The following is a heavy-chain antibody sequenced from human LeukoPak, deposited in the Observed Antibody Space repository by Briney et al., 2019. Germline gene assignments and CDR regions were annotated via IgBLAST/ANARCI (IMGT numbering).Heavy chain of an antibody. Sequence: GESLKISFKGSGYSFTNYRIGWVRQMPGKGLEWMGIIYPGDSDSRYSPSFQGQVTISADKSISTAYLQWSSLKASDTAMYYCARLSTPLYSKLYEYFDYWGQGTLVTVSS. D-gene: IGHD4-11*01. V-gene: IGHV5-51*01. CDR1: GYSFTNYR. J-gene: IGHJ4*02. CDR3: ARLSTPLYSKLYEYFDY. CDR2: IYPGDSDS.